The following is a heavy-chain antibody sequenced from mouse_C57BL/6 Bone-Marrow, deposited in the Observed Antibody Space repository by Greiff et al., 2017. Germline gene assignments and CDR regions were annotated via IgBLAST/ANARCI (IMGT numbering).Heavy chain of an antibody. CDR1: GYTFTSYW. CDR2: IDPSDSYT. J-gene: IGHJ2*01. Sequence: QVQLQQPGAELVKPGASVKLSCKASGYTFTSYWMQWVKQRPGQGLEWIGEIDPSDSYTNNNQKFKGKATLTLDTSSSTAYMQLSSLTSEDSAVYYCGEVPFDYWGQGTTLTVSS. V-gene: IGHV1-50*01. CDR3: GEVPFDY.